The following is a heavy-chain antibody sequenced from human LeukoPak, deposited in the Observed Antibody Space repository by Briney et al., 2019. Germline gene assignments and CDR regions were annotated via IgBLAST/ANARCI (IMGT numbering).Heavy chain of an antibody. D-gene: IGHD1-14*01. CDR3: ATTGEGYYYYMDV. J-gene: IGHJ6*03. CDR1: GFTFSTYS. Sequence: GGSLRLSCAASGFTFSTYSMNWVRQAPGKGLEWVSSISRNSRYIYYADSMRGRFTISRDNAKNSLYLQMNSLRAEDTAVYYCATTGEGYYYYMDVWGKGTTVTISS. CDR2: ISRNSRYI. V-gene: IGHV3-21*06.